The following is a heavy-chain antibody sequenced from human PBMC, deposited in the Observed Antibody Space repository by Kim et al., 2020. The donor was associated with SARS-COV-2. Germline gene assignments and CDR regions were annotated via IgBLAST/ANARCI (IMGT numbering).Heavy chain of an antibody. CDR3: ARVERQLVLRIDP. CDR2: IYHSGST. V-gene: IGHV4-4*02. Sequence: SETLSLTCAVSGGSISSSNWWSWVRQPPGKGLEWIGEIYHSGSTNYNPSLKSRVTISVDKSKNQFSLKLSSVTAADTAVYYCARVERQLVLRIDPWGQGTLITVSS. D-gene: IGHD6-13*01. CDR1: GGSISSSNW. J-gene: IGHJ5*02.